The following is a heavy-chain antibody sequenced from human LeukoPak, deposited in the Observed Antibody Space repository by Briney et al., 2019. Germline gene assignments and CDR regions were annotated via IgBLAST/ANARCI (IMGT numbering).Heavy chain of an antibody. D-gene: IGHD3-10*01. CDR2: MNPKSGNT. CDR3: ATRTHLYYYGSGDRAWFDY. CDR1: GYTFTSYY. V-gene: IGHV1-8*01. J-gene: IGHJ4*02. Sequence: GASVKLSCKASGYTFTSYYINWVRQATGQGLEWMGWMNPKSGNTGYAQKFQGRVTMTEDTSTDTAYMELSSLRSEDTAVYYCATRTHLYYYGSGDRAWFDYWGQGTLVTVSS.